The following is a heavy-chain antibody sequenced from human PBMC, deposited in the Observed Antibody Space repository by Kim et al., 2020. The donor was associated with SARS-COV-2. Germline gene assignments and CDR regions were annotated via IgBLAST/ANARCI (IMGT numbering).Heavy chain of an antibody. CDR1: GGTFSSYA. D-gene: IGHD3-3*01. V-gene: IGHV1-69*13. J-gene: IGHJ5*02. Sequence: SVKVSCKASGGTFSSYAISWVRQAPGQGLEWMGGIIPIFGTANYAQKFQGRVTITADESTSTAYMELSSLRSEDTAVYYCARDALASGEWLLQPYWFDPWGQGTLVTVSS. CDR2: IIPIFGTA. CDR3: ARDALASGEWLLQPYWFDP.